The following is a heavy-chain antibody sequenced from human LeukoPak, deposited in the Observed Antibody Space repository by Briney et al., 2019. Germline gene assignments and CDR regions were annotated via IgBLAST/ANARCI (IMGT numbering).Heavy chain of an antibody. V-gene: IGHV1-2*02. CDR1: GYTFTGYY. CDR2: INPNSGGT. Sequence: ASVKVSCKASGYTFTGYYMHWVRQAPGQGLEGMGWINPNSGGTNYAQKFQGRVTMTRDTSISTAYMELSRLRSDDTAVYYCARDRGSSSSYYYYYYMDVWGKGTTVTVSS. J-gene: IGHJ6*03. D-gene: IGHD6-6*01. CDR3: ARDRGSSSSYYYYYYMDV.